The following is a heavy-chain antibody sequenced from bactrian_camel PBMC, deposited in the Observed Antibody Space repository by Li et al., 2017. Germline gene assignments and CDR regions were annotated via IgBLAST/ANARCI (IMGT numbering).Heavy chain of an antibody. Sequence: VQLVESGGGLVQPGGSLRLSCAASGYSHNKRCMGWFRQAPGKEREALGDIFTGDGVTYPADSVKGRFTISQDEAKYTRYLQMNSLKPEDTAMYYRAVEWRCTEPTAARAYNYWGQGTQVTVS. J-gene: IGHJ4*01. D-gene: IGHD6*01. CDR1: GYSHNKRC. CDR2: IFTGDGVT. V-gene: IGHV3S54*01. CDR3: AVEWRCTEPTAARAYNY.